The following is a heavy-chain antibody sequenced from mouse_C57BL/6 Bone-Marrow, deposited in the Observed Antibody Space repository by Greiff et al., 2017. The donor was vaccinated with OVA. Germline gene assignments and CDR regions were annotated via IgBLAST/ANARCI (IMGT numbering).Heavy chain of an antibody. CDR2: IDPENGDT. J-gene: IGHJ3*01. CDR1: GFNIKDDY. V-gene: IGHV14-4*01. D-gene: IGHD2-5*01. CDR3: NAYYRNYVGFAY. Sequence: EVQLQQSGAELVRPGASVKLSCTASGFNIKDDYMHWVKQRPEQGLEWIGWIDPENGDTEYASKFTGKATITADTSSKTAYQQLSSLTSEDTAVDDCNAYYRNYVGFAYWGQGTLVTVSA.